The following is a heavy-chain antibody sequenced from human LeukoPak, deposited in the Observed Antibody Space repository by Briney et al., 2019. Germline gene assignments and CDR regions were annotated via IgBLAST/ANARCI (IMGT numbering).Heavy chain of an antibody. D-gene: IGHD6-13*01. J-gene: IGHJ4*02. CDR3: ARDLLNSSSWSPFDY. CDR2: IYHSGST. V-gene: IGHV4-30-2*01. CDR1: GGSISSGGYY. Sequence: PSETLSLTCTVSGGSISSGGYYWSWIRQPPGKGLEWIGYIYHSGSTYYNPSLKSRVTISVDRSKNQFSLKLSSVTAADTAVYYCARDLLNSSSWSPFDYWGQGTLVTVSS.